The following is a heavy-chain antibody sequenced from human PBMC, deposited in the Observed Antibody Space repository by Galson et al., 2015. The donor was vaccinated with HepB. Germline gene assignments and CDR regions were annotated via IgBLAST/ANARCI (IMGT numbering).Heavy chain of an antibody. CDR3: ARERPEHYYDSSGVYYFDY. Sequence: SVKVSCKASGGTFSSYAISWVRQAPGQGLEWMGGIIPIFGTANYAQKFQGRVTITADESTSTAYMELSSLRSEDTAVYYCARERPEHYYDSSGVYYFDYWGQGTLVTVSS. CDR1: GGTFSSYA. J-gene: IGHJ4*02. D-gene: IGHD3-22*01. V-gene: IGHV1-69*13. CDR2: IIPIFGTA.